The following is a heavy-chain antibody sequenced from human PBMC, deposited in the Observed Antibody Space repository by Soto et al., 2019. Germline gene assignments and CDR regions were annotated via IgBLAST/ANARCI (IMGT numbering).Heavy chain of an antibody. CDR2: IIPIFGTA. V-gene: IGHV1-69*13. D-gene: IGHD3-10*01. J-gene: IGHJ6*02. Sequence: GASVKVSCKASGGTFSSYAMSWVRQAPGQGLEWMGGIIPIFGTANYAQKFQGRVTITADESTSTAYMELSSLRSEDTAVYYCARGSQRRPEYYYGSGSYYTSYYYYGMDVWGQGTTVTVSS. CDR3: ARGSQRRPEYYYGSGSYYTSYYYYGMDV. CDR1: GGTFSSYA.